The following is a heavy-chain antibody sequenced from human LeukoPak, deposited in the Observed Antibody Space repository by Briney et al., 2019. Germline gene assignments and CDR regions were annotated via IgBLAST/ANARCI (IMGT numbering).Heavy chain of an antibody. CDR1: GGSISGYY. CDR2: IYYSGST. V-gene: IGHV4-59*01. Sequence: PSETLSLTCTVSGGSISGYYWSWIRQPPGKGLEWIGYIYYSGSTNYNPSLKSRVTISVDTSKNQFSLKLSSVTAADTAVYYCARSSSSWSNDFDYWGQGTLVTVSS. J-gene: IGHJ4*02. D-gene: IGHD6-13*01. CDR3: ARSSSSWSNDFDY.